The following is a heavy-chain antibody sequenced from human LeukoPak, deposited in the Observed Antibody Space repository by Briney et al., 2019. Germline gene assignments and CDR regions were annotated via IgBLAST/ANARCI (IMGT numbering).Heavy chain of an antibody. CDR3: ARTEYSSSWSSQYNWFDP. CDR1: GDSVSSNSAA. V-gene: IGHV6-1*01. Sequence: SQTLSLTCAISGDSVSSNSAAWNWIRQSPSRGLEWLGRTYYRSKWYNDYAVSVKSRITINPDTSKNQFSLQLNSVTPEDTAVYYCARTEYSSSWSSQYNWFDPWGQGTLVTVSS. J-gene: IGHJ5*02. D-gene: IGHD6-13*01. CDR2: TYYRSKWYN.